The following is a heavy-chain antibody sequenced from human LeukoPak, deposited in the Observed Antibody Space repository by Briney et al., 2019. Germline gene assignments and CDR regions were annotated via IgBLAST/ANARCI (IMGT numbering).Heavy chain of an antibody. J-gene: IGHJ5*02. V-gene: IGHV4-4*07. CDR2: IYSGGNT. CDR1: GGSICSYY. CDR3: ARGSVITFGGVTQTGGNWFDP. D-gene: IGHD3-16*01. Sequence: PSETLSLTCTVSGGSICSYYWSWIRQPAGKGLEWIGRIYSGGNTNYNPSLKSRVTMSVDTSKNQFSLKLSSVTAADTAVYYCARGSVITFGGVTQTGGNWFDPWGQGTLVTVSS.